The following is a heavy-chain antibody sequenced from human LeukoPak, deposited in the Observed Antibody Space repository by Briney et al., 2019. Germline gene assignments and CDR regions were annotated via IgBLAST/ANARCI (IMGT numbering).Heavy chain of an antibody. D-gene: IGHD3-10*01. J-gene: IGHJ4*02. CDR3: AKDATAPGLVEYFDY. CDR1: GFTFSSYA. V-gene: IGHV3-30-3*01. CDR2: ISYDGSNK. Sequence: GGSLRLSCAASGFTFSSYAMHWVRQAPGKGLEWVAVISYDGSNKYYADSVKGRFTISRDNSKNTLYLQMNSLRAEDTAVYYCAKDATAPGLVEYFDYWGQGTLVTVSS.